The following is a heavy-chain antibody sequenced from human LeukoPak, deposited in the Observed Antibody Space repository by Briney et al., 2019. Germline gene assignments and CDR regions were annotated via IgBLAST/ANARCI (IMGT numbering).Heavy chain of an antibody. D-gene: IGHD3-22*01. Sequence: KPSETLSLTCTVSGGSISSYYWSWIRQPPGKGLEWIGYIYTSGRTNYNPSLKSRVTISVDTSKNQFSLKLSSVTAADTAVYYCARLHYYDSSGYWVYYFDYWGQGTLVTVSS. CDR2: IYTSGRT. J-gene: IGHJ4*02. CDR3: ARLHYYDSSGYWVYYFDY. CDR1: GGSISSYY. V-gene: IGHV4-4*09.